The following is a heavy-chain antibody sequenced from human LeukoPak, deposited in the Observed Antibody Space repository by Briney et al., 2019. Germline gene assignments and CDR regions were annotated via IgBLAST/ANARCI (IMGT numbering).Heavy chain of an antibody. J-gene: IGHJ4*02. D-gene: IGHD3-10*01. V-gene: IGHV4-4*02. CDR2: IYHSGST. CDR3: ASRNYYGSGSWNY. Sequence: SGTLSLTCAVSGGSISSSKWWSWVRQPPGKGLEWIGEIYHSGSTNYNPSLKSRVTISVDKSKNQFSLKLSSVTAADTAVYYCASRNYYGSGSWNYWGQGTLVTVSS. CDR1: GGSISSSKW.